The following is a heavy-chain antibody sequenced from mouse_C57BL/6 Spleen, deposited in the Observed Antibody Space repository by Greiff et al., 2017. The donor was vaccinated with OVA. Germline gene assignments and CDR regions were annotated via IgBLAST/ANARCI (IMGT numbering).Heavy chain of an antibody. CDR3: TREEDYSNPGTFAMDY. CDR2: ISSGGDYI. D-gene: IGHD2-5*01. Sequence: EVHLVESGEGLVKPGGSLKLSCAASGFTFSSYAMSWVRQTPEKRLEWVAYISSGGDYIYYADTVKGRFTISRDNARNTLYLQMSSLKSEDTAMYYCTREEDYSNPGTFAMDYWGQGTSVTVSS. V-gene: IGHV5-9-1*02. CDR1: GFTFSSYA. J-gene: IGHJ4*01.